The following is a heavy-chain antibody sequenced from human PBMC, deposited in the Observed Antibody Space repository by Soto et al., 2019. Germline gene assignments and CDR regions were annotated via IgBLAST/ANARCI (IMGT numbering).Heavy chain of an antibody. Sequence: QVQLVQSGAEVKKPGASVKVSCKASGYTFTNYGISWVRQAPGQGLEWMGWISAYNGNTDYAQNLQGRVTMTTDTSTSAAYRELRSLTSDDTAVYYCARVGEYCTSASCLDYWGQGTLVTVSS. J-gene: IGHJ4*02. D-gene: IGHD2-2*01. CDR3: ARVGEYCTSASCLDY. V-gene: IGHV1-18*01. CDR1: GYTFTNYG. CDR2: ISAYNGNT.